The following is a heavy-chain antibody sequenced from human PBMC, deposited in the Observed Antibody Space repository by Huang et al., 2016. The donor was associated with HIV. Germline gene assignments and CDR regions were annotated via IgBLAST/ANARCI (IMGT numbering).Heavy chain of an antibody. CDR2: ISFDGRNK. D-gene: IGHD6-19*01. Sequence: QVQLVESGGGVVQPGRSLRLSCAVSGFTFRDHPMHWVRQALGKGLEWVAVISFDGRNKFYADFVRGRFTISRDNSKNILYLQLNSLTPADTSIYYCARDTTTVAGLDFWGQGALVTVSS. CDR3: ARDTTTVAGLDF. CDR1: GFTFRDHP. J-gene: IGHJ4*02. V-gene: IGHV3-30*14.